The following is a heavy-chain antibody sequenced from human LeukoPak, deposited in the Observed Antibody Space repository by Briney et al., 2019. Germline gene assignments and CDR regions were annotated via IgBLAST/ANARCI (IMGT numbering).Heavy chain of an antibody. V-gene: IGHV4-39*01. CDR1: GDSINSNNYY. CDR3: ARQILGDFDY. D-gene: IGHD1-26*01. Sequence: PSETLSLTCTVSGDSINSNNYYWGWIRQPPGKGLEWIGSIYFTGRTHYNSSLKSRVTISVDTSKNQFSLRLSSVSAADAAVYYCARQILGDFDYWGQGTLVTVSS. J-gene: IGHJ4*02. CDR2: IYFTGRT.